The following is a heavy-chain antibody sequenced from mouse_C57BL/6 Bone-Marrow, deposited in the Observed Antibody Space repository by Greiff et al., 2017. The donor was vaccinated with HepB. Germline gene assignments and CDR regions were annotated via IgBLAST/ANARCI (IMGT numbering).Heavy chain of an antibody. CDR1: GYAFTNYL. CDR2: INPGSGGT. V-gene: IGHV1-54*01. Sequence: VQLQQSGAELVRPGTSVKVSCKASGYAFTNYLIEWVKQRPGQGLEWIGVINPGSGGTNYNEKFKGKATLTADKSSSTAYMQLSSLTSEDSAVYFCARGKRYYAMDYWGQGTSVTVSS. J-gene: IGHJ4*01. CDR3: ARGKRYYAMDY.